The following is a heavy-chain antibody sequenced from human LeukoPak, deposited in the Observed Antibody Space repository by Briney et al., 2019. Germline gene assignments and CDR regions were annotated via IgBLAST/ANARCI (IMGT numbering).Heavy chain of an antibody. V-gene: IGHV1-69*04. J-gene: IGHJ4*02. CDR1: VGTFSNYA. Sequence: SVQVSCKPSVGTFSNYAIIWVRQAPGQGLEWMGRIIPILGIANYAQKFQGRVTITADKSTSTAYMELSSLRSEDTAVYYCASDTYYDFWSDSYYFDYWGQGTLVTVSS. D-gene: IGHD3-3*01. CDR3: ASDTYYDFWSDSYYFDY. CDR2: IIPILGIA.